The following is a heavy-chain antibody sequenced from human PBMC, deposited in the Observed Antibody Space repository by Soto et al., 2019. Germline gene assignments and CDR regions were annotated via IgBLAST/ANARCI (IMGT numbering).Heavy chain of an antibody. CDR1: GYTFTSYA. Sequence: ASVKVSCKASGYTFTSYAMHWVRQAPGQRLEWMGWINAGNGNTKYSQKFQGRVTITRDTSASTAYMELSSLRSEDTAVYYCARDATMVRGVIIPYYFDYWGQGTLVTVSS. CDR3: ARDATMVRGVIIPYYFDY. CDR2: INAGNGNT. V-gene: IGHV1-3*01. J-gene: IGHJ4*02. D-gene: IGHD3-10*01.